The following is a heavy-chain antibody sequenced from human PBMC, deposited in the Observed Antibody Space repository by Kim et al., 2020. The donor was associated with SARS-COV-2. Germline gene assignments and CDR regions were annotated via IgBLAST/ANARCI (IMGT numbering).Heavy chain of an antibody. Sequence: QGRVTITRDTSASTAYMELSSLRSEDTAVYYCARVFEYSSSDLGWVAFDIWGRGTMVTVSS. CDR3: ARVFEYSSSDLGWVAFDI. V-gene: IGHV1-3*01. D-gene: IGHD6-6*01. J-gene: IGHJ3*02.